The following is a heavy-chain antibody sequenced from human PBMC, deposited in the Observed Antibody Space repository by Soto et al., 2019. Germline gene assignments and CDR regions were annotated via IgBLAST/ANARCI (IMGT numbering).Heavy chain of an antibody. D-gene: IGHD6-19*01. V-gene: IGHV3-30-3*01. CDR1: GFTFSSYA. CDR3: ARVGRQYSSGWYPFDP. CDR2: ISYDGSNK. J-gene: IGHJ5*02. Sequence: QVQLVESGGGVVQPGRSLRLSCAASGFTFSSYAMHWVRQAPGKGLEWVAVISYDGSNKYYADSVKGRFTISRDNSKNTLYLQINRLRAEDTAVYYCARVGRQYSSGWYPFDPWGQGTLVTVSS.